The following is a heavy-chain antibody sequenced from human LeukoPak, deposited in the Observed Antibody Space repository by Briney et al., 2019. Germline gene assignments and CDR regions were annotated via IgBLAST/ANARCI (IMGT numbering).Heavy chain of an antibody. J-gene: IGHJ3*02. CDR2: ISSSGSTI. D-gene: IGHD2-15*01. V-gene: IGHV3-11*04. CDR1: GFTFSDYY. CDR3: ARDLGYCSGGSCYSLAFDI. Sequence: PGGSLRLSCAASGFTFSDYYMSWIRQAPGKGLEWVSYISSSGSTIYYADSVKGRFTISRDNAKNSLYLQMNSLRAEDTAVYYCARDLGYCSGGSCYSLAFDIWGQGAMVTVSS.